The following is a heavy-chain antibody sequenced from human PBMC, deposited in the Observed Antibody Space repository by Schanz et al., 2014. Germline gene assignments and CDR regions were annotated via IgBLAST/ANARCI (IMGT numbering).Heavy chain of an antibody. CDR2: ISSNGGST. J-gene: IGHJ4*02. V-gene: IGHV3-64D*06. Sequence: DVQLVEPGGGLVQPGGSLRLSCSASGFTFSSYAMHWVRQAPGKGLEYVSVISSNGGSTFYADSVKARFTISRDNSKNTLYLQMSSLRTEDTAVYYCVKSPYTVAYWGQGTLVTVSS. D-gene: IGHD3-16*01. CDR3: VKSPYTVAY. CDR1: GFTFSSYA.